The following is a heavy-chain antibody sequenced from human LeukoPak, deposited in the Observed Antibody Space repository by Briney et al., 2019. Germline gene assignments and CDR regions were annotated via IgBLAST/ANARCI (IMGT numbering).Heavy chain of an antibody. CDR3: AREEGYYDSSGYYWIFDY. CDR1: VGPFSGYY. V-gene: IGHV4-34*01. J-gene: IGHJ4*02. CDR2: INHRGST. D-gene: IGHD3-22*01. Sequence: PSDTVSLICAVYVGPFSGYYWSCMREPPGKGLECVGEINHRGSTNYNTSLKSRVNIAVDTSKNQFSMKLSSVTAADTAVYYCAREEGYYDSSGYYWIFDYWGQGTLVTVSS.